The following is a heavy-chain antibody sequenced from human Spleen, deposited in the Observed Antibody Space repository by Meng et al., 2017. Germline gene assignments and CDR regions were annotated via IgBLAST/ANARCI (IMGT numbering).Heavy chain of an antibody. D-gene: IGHD4-11*01. J-gene: IGHJ4*02. CDR2: INHSGST. CDR3: ARGPTTMAHDFDY. CDR1: GGSFSGYS. Sequence: SETLSLTCAVYGGSFSGYSWSWIRQPPGKGLEWIGEINHSGSTKYNPSLKSRVTMSVDTSKNQFSLKLSSVTAADSAVYYCARGPTTMAHDFDYWGQGTLVTVSS. V-gene: IGHV4-34*01.